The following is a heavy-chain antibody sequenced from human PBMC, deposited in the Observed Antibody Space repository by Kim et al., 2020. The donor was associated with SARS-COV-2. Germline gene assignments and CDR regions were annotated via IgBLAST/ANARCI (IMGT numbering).Heavy chain of an antibody. J-gene: IGHJ4*02. V-gene: IGHV4-59*01. Sequence: TPYTPSPKSQVTKSVDTSKNQFSMKLSSVTAADTAVYYCAREVMVRGVINWGQGTLVTVSS. D-gene: IGHD3-10*01. CDR2: T. CDR3: AREVMVRGVIN.